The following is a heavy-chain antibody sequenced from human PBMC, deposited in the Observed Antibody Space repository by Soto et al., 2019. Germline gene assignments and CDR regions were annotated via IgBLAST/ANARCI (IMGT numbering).Heavy chain of an antibody. J-gene: IGHJ4*02. CDR1: GFTFSSYG. V-gene: IGHV3-30*18. CDR2: ISYDGSNK. Sequence: VGSLRLSCAASGFTFSSYGMHWVRQAPGKGLEWVAVISYDGSNKYYADSVKGRFTISRDNSKNTLYLQMNSLRAEDTAVYYCAKAGYSGYDYFDYWGQGTLVTVSS. CDR3: AKAGYSGYDYFDY. D-gene: IGHD5-12*01.